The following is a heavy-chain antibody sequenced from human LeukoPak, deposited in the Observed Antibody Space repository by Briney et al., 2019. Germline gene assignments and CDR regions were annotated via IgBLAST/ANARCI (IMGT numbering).Heavy chain of an antibody. V-gene: IGHV3-7*01. CDR3: ARDQDAYCGGDCYWYYFDY. Sequence: GGSLRLSCAASRFTFSSYWMSWVRQAPGKGLEWVANIKQDGSEKYYVDSVKGRFTISRDNAKNSLYLQMNSLRAEDTAVYYCARDQDAYCGGDCYWYYFDYWGQGTLVTVSS. CDR1: RFTFSSYW. D-gene: IGHD2-21*02. CDR2: IKQDGSEK. J-gene: IGHJ4*02.